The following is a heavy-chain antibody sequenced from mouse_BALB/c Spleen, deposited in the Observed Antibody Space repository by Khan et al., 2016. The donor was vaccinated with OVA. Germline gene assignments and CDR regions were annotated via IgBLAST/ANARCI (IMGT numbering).Heavy chain of an antibody. V-gene: IGHV5-9-1*01. CDR2: ISSAATYT. J-gene: IGHJ3*01. CDR3: TNGNYGWFAY. Sequence: EVELVESGGGLVEPGGSLKLSCAASGFTFSSFVMSWVRQTPEKRLEWVATISSAATYTYYPDSIKGRFTISRDNAKNTLYLHMNSLRSDDTAIYYCTNGNYGWFAYRGLGTLVTVST. CDR1: GFTFSSFV. D-gene: IGHD2-1*01.